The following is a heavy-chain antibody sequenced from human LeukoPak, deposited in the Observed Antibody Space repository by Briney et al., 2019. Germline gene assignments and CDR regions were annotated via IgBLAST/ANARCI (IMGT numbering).Heavy chain of an antibody. Sequence: GGSLRLSCAASGFTFDDYAMHWVRQAPGKGLEWVSGISWNSGSIGYADSVKGRFTISRDNAKNSLYLQMNSLRAEDTAVYYCAILTVTTAYWGHGTLVTVSS. V-gene: IGHV3-9*01. CDR2: ISWNSGSI. CDR3: AILTVTTAY. J-gene: IGHJ4*01. D-gene: IGHD4-17*01. CDR1: GFTFDDYA.